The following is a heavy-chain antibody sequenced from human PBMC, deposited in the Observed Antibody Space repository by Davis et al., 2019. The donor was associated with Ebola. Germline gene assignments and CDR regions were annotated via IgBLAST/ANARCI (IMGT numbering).Heavy chain of an antibody. Sequence: PGGSLRLSCVASDFTFSDYSINWVRQAPGKGLEWISYITSSGTTIDYADSVKGRFTISRDNAKNSLYLQMNTLRDEDTAVYYCAREFCTSNRCPNYYKYGMDVWGQGTTVTVSS. CDR3: AREFCTSNRCPNYYKYGMDV. V-gene: IGHV3-48*02. J-gene: IGHJ6*02. CDR2: ITSSGTTI. D-gene: IGHD2-2*01. CDR1: DFTFSDYS.